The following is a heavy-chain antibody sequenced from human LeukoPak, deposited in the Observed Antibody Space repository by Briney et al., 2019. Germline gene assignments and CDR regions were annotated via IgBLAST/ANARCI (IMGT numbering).Heavy chain of an antibody. CDR2: INSDGSST. Sequence: GGSLRLSCAASGFTFSNYWMHWVRQAPGKGLGWVSRINSDGSSTTYADSVKGRFTISRDNSKNTLYVQMNSLRAEDTAVYYCARGSYDFWSGYYHWGQGTLVTVSS. D-gene: IGHD3-3*01. CDR1: GFTFSNYW. J-gene: IGHJ4*01. V-gene: IGHV3-74*01. CDR3: ARGSYDFWSGYYH.